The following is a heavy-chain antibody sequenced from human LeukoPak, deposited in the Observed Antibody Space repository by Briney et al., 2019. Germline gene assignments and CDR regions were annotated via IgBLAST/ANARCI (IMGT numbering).Heavy chain of an antibody. CDR2: ISSSSSYI. D-gene: IGHD4-11*01. CDR1: GFTFSSYG. CDR3: ARDMGGGDYRGFDS. V-gene: IGHV3-21*01. Sequence: GGSLRLSCAASGFTFSSYGMHWVRQAPGKGLEWVSSISSSSSYIYYADSLKGRFTISRDNAKNSLYLQMNSLRAEDTAVYYCARDMGGGDYRGFDSWGQGTLVTVSS. J-gene: IGHJ5*01.